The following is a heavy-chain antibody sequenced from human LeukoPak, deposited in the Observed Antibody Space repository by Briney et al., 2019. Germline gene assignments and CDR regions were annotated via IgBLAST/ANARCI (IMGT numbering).Heavy chain of an antibody. J-gene: IGHJ6*02. CDR3: AKRLKRNYYYHYAMDV. CDR2: IDDSGVIR. Sequence: PGGSLRLSCAASGLSFSSYTFNWVRQAPGKGLEWVSRIDDSGVIRSYADSVKGRFTISRDNSKMTLTLQMNSLRAEDTAVYYCAKRLKRNYYYHYAMDVWGQGTTVTVSS. CDR1: GLSFSSYT. V-gene: IGHV3-23*01. D-gene: IGHD3-22*01.